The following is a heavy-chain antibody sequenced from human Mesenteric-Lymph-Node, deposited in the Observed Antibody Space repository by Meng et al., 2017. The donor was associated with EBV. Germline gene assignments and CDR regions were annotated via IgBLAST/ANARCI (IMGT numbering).Heavy chain of an antibody. D-gene: IGHD6-6*01. V-gene: IGHV3-15*01. CDR1: GFTLSNAY. CDR3: TTEENSNE. CDR2: IKSKTYGGTT. Sequence: EGDLVESGGGLVKPGGSLILSCAASGFTLSNAYMTWVRQAPGKGLEWVGRIKSKTYGGTTDCAAPMKGRFTISRDDSKDTLYLQMNSLKTEDTAVYYCTTEENSNEWGQGTLVTVSS. J-gene: IGHJ4*02.